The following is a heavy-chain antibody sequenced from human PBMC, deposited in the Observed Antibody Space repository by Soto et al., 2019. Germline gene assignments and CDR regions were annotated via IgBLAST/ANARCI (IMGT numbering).Heavy chain of an antibody. CDR3: ARDKLSSSWYGGYYFDY. CDR2: IIPIFGTA. V-gene: IGHV1-69*01. J-gene: IGHJ4*02. CDR1: GGTFSSYA. Sequence: QVQLVQSGAEVKKPGSSVKVFCKASGGTFSSYAISWVRQAPGQGLEWMGGIIPIFGTANYAQKFQGRVTITADESTSTAYMELSSLRSEDTAVYYCARDKLSSSWYGGYYFDYWGQGTLVTVSS. D-gene: IGHD6-13*01.